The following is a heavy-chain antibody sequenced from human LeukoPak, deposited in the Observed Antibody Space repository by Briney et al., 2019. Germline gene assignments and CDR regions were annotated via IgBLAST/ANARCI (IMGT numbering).Heavy chain of an antibody. V-gene: IGHV3-30-3*01. CDR1: GFTFSSYA. D-gene: IGHD3-16*01. CDR2: ISYDGSNK. J-gene: IGHJ6*02. CDR3: ARDFRGSQDYGMGV. Sequence: PGGSLRLSCAASGFTFSSYAMHWVRHAPGKGLGWVAVISYDGSNKYYADSVEGRFSISRDNSKNTLYLQMNSLRAEDTAVYYCARDFRGSQDYGMGVWGQGTTVTVSS.